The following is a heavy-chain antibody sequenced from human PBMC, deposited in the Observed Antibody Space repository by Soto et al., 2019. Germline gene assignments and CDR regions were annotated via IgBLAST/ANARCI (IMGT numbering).Heavy chain of an antibody. CDR1: GFTFSSYA. CDR2: ISGSGSTI. Sequence: VSLRLSFAASGFTFSSYAVSWVRQAPGKGPEWISSISGSGSTIYYADSVKGRFTISRDNSKNTLYLQMSSLRAEDTAVYYCAKVFYYYDSSGYYYFDYWGQGTLVTVS. CDR3: AKVFYYYDSSGYYYFDY. V-gene: IGHV3-23*01. D-gene: IGHD3-22*01. J-gene: IGHJ4*02.